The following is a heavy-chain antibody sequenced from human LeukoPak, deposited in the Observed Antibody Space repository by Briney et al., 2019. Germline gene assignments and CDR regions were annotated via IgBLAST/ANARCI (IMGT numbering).Heavy chain of an antibody. D-gene: IGHD4-17*01. V-gene: IGHV1-18*01. CDR3: ARDHRGTVTYFDY. CDR2: SSAYNGNT. J-gene: IGHJ4*02. Sequence: ASVKVSCKASGYTFTSYGISWVRQAPGEGGEWMGWSSAYNGNTNYAQKLQGRVTMTTDTSTSTAYMELRSLRPDDTAVYYCARDHRGTVTYFDYWGQGTLVTVSS. CDR1: GYTFTSYG.